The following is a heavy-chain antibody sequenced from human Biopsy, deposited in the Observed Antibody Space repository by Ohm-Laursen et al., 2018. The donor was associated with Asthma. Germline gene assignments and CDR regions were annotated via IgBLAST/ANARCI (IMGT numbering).Heavy chain of an antibody. D-gene: IGHD1-26*01. Sequence: SLSLSCSASGFTFSNYGMHWVRQAPGKGLDWVAVISFAGSNKNYADSVKGRFTISRDNSRNTLHLQMNSLRAEDTAVYYCAKDVFPGWELRRGPDYWGQGTLVTVSS. CDR2: ISFAGSNK. V-gene: IGHV3-30*18. J-gene: IGHJ4*02. CDR3: AKDVFPGWELRRGPDY. CDR1: GFTFSNYG.